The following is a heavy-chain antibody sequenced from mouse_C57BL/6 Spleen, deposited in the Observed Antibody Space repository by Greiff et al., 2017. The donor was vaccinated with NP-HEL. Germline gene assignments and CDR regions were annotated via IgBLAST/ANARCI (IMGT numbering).Heavy chain of an antibody. V-gene: IGHV14-2*01. Sequence: EVKLEESGAELVKPGASVKLSCTASGFNITDYYMHWVKQRTEQGLEWIGRIDPEDGETKYAPKFQGKATITADTSSNTAYLQLSSLTSEDTAVYYCARGYDWYFDVWGTGTTVTVSS. CDR2: IDPEDGET. CDR1: GFNITDYY. J-gene: IGHJ1*03. CDR3: ARGYDWYFDV. D-gene: IGHD1-2*01.